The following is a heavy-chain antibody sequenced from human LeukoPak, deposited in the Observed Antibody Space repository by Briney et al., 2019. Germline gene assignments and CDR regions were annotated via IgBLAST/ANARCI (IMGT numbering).Heavy chain of an antibody. Sequence: GGSLRLSCAASGFTVSSNFMSWVRQAPGKGLEWVSVIYSGGSTYYADSVKGRFTISRHNSKNTLYLQMNSLRDEDTAVFYCARLNWNSGLHFDYWGQGTLVTVSS. CDR2: IYSGGST. V-gene: IGHV3-53*01. CDR3: ARLNWNSGLHFDY. J-gene: IGHJ4*02. CDR1: GFTVSSNF. D-gene: IGHD1-7*01.